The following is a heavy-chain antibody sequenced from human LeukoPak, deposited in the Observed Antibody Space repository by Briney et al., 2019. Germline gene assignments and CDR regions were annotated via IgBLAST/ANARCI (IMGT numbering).Heavy chain of an antibody. Sequence: SETLSLTCTVSGGSISSYYWSWIRQPPGKGLEWIGYIYYSGSTNYSPSLKSRVTISVDTSKNQFSLKLSSVTAADTAVYYCARRVAPTDCFDYWGQGTLVTVSS. CDR2: IYYSGST. D-gene: IGHD2-15*01. J-gene: IGHJ4*02. V-gene: IGHV4-59*08. CDR1: GGSISSYY. CDR3: ARRVAPTDCFDY.